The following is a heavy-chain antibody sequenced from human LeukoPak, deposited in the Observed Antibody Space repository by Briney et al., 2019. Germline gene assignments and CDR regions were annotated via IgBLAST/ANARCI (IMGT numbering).Heavy chain of an antibody. CDR3: ARIKPVPGPNNGGFDI. V-gene: IGHV2-5*01. J-gene: IGHJ3*02. CDR1: GLSFTTGEEG. D-gene: IGHD6-19*01. CDR2: TYWRDDK. Sequence: GSGPTLVNPTQTLTLTCTFSGLSFTTGEEGVGWIRQPPGKALEWLALTYWRDDKRYSPSLRSRLTIIKDTSRNQVVLIMINMDPVDTATYFCARIKPVPGPNNGGFDIWGRGTMVTVSS.